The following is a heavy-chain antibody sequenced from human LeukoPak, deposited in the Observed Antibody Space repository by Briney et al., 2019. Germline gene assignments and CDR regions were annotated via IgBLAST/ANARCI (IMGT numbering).Heavy chain of an antibody. CDR3: ARGPYSGYEHFDY. CDR2: IYYSGST. Sequence: PSETLSLTCTVSGGSISSHYWSWIRQPPGKGLEWIGYIYYSGSTNYNPSLKSRVTISVDTSKNQFSLKLSSVTAADTAVYYCARGPYSGYEHFDYWGQGTLATVSS. J-gene: IGHJ4*02. D-gene: IGHD5-12*01. CDR1: GGSISSHY. V-gene: IGHV4-59*11.